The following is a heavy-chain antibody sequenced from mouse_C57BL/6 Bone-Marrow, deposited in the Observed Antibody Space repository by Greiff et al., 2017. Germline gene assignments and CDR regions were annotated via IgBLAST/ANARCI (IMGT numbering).Heavy chain of an antibody. D-gene: IGHD1-1*01. J-gene: IGHJ2*01. CDR2: IHPNSGST. CDR3: ARWGDYYGSSPYYFDY. CDR1: GYTFTSYW. V-gene: IGHV1-64*01. Sequence: QVQLQQPGAELVKPGASVKLSCKASGYTFTSYWMHWVKQRPGPGLEWIGMIHPNSGSTNYNEKFKSKATLTVDKSSSTAYMQLSSLTSEDSAVYYCARWGDYYGSSPYYFDYWGQGTTLTVSS.